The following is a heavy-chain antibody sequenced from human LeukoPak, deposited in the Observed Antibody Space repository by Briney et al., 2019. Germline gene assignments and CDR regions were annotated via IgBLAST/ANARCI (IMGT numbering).Heavy chain of an antibody. CDR3: ARRGGTVATIGDDFDY. J-gene: IGHJ4*02. CDR1: GFTFSGYA. CDR2: ISYDGSNK. D-gene: IGHD5-12*01. V-gene: IGHV3-30*04. Sequence: PGGSLRLSCAASGFTFSGYAMHWVRQAPGKGLEWVAVISYDGSNKYYADSVKGRFTISRDNSKNTLYVQMNSLRAEDTAIYYCARRGGTVATIGDDFDYWGQGTVVTVSS.